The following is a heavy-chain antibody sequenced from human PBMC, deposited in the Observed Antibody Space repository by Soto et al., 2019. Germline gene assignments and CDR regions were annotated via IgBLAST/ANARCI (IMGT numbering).Heavy chain of an antibody. V-gene: IGHV1-69*13. CDR1: GGTFSSYA. J-gene: IGHJ5*02. Sequence: SVKVSCKASGGTFSSYAISWVRQAPGQGLEWMGGIIPIFGTANYAQKFQGRVTITADESTSTAYMELSSLRSEDTAVYYCARDRAAQVRPYNWFDPWGQGTLVTVSS. D-gene: IGHD6-6*01. CDR2: IIPIFGTA. CDR3: ARDRAAQVRPYNWFDP.